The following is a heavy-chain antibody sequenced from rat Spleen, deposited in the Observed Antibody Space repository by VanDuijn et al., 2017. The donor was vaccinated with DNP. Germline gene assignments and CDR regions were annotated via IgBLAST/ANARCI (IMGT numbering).Heavy chain of an antibody. CDR1: GFSLTTYH. V-gene: IGHV2-27*01. CDR3: ARDWDGYNIDY. CDR2: IQIGGST. J-gene: IGHJ2*01. Sequence: QVQLKESGPGLVRPSQTLSLTCTVSGFSLTTYHVHWVRQPPGKGLEWMGRIQIGGSTDYNSALKSRLSISRDTSKSQVFLRMNSLQSGDTATYYCARDWDGYNIDYWGQGVMVTVSS. D-gene: IGHD4-1*01.